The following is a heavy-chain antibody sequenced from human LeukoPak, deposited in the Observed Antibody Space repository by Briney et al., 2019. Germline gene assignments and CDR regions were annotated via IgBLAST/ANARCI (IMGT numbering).Heavy chain of an antibody. CDR1: GGSFSGYY. CDR3: ARAAAGYFDY. J-gene: IGHJ4*02. V-gene: IGHV4-34*01. D-gene: IGHD6-13*01. CDR2: INHSGST. Sequence: SETLSLTCAVYGGSFSGYYWSWIRQPPGKELEWIGEINHSGSTNYNPSLKSRVTISVDASKNQFSLKLSSVTAADTAVYYCARAAAGYFDYWGQGTLVTVSS.